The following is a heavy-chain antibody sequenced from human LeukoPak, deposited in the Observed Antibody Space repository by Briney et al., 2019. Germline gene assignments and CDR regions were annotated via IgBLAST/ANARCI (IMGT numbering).Heavy chain of an antibody. CDR2: IYHSGST. Sequence: KASETLSLTCVVSGGSVSGYYWGWIRQPPGKGLEWIGYIYHSGSTYYNPSLKSRVTISVDRSKNQFSLKLSSVTAADTAVYYCARAYYGSRSYLQFDYWGQGTLVTVSS. CDR1: GGSVSGYY. D-gene: IGHD3-10*01. V-gene: IGHV4-30-2*01. CDR3: ARAYYGSRSYLQFDY. J-gene: IGHJ4*02.